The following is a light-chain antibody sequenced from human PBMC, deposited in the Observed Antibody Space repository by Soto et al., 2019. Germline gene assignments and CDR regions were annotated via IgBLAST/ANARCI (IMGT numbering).Light chain of an antibody. CDR3: SSYTSGSTGV. Sequence: QSVLTQPASVSGSPGQSITISCTGTSSDVGGYNYVSWYQQHPGKAPKLMIYDVSNRPSGVSNRFSGSKSGNTASLTISGVQAEDESDYYCSSYTSGSTGVFGGGTKLTVL. V-gene: IGLV2-14*01. CDR2: DVS. CDR1: SSDVGGYNY. J-gene: IGLJ2*01.